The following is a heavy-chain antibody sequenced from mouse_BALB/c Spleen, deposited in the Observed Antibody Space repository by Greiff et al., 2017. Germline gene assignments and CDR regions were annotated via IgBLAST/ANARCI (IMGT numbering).Heavy chain of an antibody. CDR1: GFTFSSFG. Sequence: EVHLVESGGGLVQPGGSRKLSCAASGFTFSSFGMHWVRQAPEKGLEWVAYISSGSSTIYYADTVKGRVTISRDNPKNTLFLQMTSLRSQETAMYYCARARDRYEYEYWGEGTTLT. V-gene: IGHV5-17*02. CDR3: ARARDRYEYEY. CDR2: ISSGSSTI. D-gene: IGHD2-4*01. J-gene: IGHJ2*01.